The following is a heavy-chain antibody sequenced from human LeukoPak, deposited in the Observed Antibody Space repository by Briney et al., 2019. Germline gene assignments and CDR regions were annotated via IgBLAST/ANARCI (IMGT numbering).Heavy chain of an antibody. CDR3: ASGIYYASVHTWSPV. J-gene: IGHJ4*02. D-gene: IGHD3-10*01. Sequence: GGSLRLSCAASGFTVSSNYMSWVRQAPGKGLEWVSSISYSSTYIYYTDSVKGRFTISRDDASNSLDLQMNSLRAEDTAVYYCASGIYYASVHTWSPVWGQGTLVTVSS. V-gene: IGHV3-21*01. CDR2: ISYSSTYI. CDR1: GFTVSSNY.